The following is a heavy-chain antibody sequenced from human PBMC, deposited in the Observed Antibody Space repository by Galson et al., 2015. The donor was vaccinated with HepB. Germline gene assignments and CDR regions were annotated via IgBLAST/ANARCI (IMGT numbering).Heavy chain of an antibody. V-gene: IGHV1-18*01. Sequence: SVKVSCKASGYTFTRFGISWVRQAPGQGLEWMGWISADNLNTRYAQKFQGRVTMTTDTSTSTAYMILWSLRSGDTAVYYCARGGMATVGGPTFDYWGQGSLVTVSS. D-gene: IGHD5-24*01. J-gene: IGHJ4*02. CDR2: ISADNLNT. CDR1: GYTFTRFG. CDR3: ARGGMATVGGPTFDY.